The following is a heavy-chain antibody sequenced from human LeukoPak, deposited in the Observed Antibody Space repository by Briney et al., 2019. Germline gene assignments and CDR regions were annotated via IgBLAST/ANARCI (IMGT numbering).Heavy chain of an antibody. CDR1: GFIVSDNY. J-gene: IGHJ4*02. CDR2: LSNGGYT. Sequence: GGSLRLSCAASGFIVSDNYMTWVRQAPGKGLEGVSVLSNGGYTFYADSVEGRFTISRDSGKNTVYLQMDSLRAEDTAVYYCVRVEWFGERDSDYWGQGTLVTVSS. CDR3: VRVEWFGERDSDY. D-gene: IGHD3-10*01. V-gene: IGHV3-66*01.